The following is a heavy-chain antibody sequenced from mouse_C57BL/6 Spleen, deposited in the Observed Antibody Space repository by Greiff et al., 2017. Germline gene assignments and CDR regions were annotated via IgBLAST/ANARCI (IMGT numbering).Heavy chain of an antibody. CDR3: LTGTDY. J-gene: IGHJ2*01. CDR2: IRLKSDNYAT. Sequence: DVMLVESGGGLVQPGGSLKLSCVASGFTFSNYWMNWVRQSPEKGLAWVAPIRLKSDNYATHYAESVKGRFTISRDDSKSSVYLQVNNVRDEDTGIYYCLTGTDYWGQGTTLTVSS. V-gene: IGHV6-3*01. D-gene: IGHD4-1*01. CDR1: GFTFSNYW.